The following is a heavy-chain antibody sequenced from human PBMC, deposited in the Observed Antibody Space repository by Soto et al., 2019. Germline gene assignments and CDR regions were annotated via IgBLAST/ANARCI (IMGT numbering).Heavy chain of an antibody. Sequence: EVQLVESGGGLEQPGGSLRLSCAASGFTFSSYEMNWVRQAPGKGLEWVSYISSSGSTIYYADSVKGRFTISRDNAKNSLYLQMNSLRAEDTAVYYCARGGAATVVTPNYWGQGTLVTVSS. J-gene: IGHJ4*02. CDR1: GFTFSSYE. V-gene: IGHV3-48*03. CDR2: ISSSGSTI. CDR3: ARGGAATVVTPNY. D-gene: IGHD4-17*01.